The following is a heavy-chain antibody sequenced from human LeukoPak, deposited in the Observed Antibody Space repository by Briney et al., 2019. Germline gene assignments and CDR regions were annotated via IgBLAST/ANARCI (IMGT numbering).Heavy chain of an antibody. CDR1: GGSISSSSYY. Sequence: PSETLSLTCTVSGGSISSSSYYWSWIRQPAGKGLEWIGRIYTSGSTNYNPSLKSRVTMSVDTSKNQFSLKLSSVTAADTAVYYCARGGSSNWFDPWGQGTLVTVSS. V-gene: IGHV4-61*02. CDR3: ARGGSSNWFDP. CDR2: IYTSGST. J-gene: IGHJ5*02. D-gene: IGHD6-6*01.